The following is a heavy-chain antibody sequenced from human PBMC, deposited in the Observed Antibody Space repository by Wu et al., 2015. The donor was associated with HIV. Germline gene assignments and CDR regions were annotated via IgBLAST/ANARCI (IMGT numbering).Heavy chain of an antibody. J-gene: IGHJ5*02. CDR1: GYTFTSYY. Sequence: QVQLVQSGAEVKKPGASVKVSCKASGYTFTSYYMHWVRQAPGQGLEWMGIINPSGGSTSYAQKFQGRVTMTRDTSTSTVYMELSSLRSEDTAVYYCARGTSYYYGSGSYGGWFDPWGQGTLVHRLL. D-gene: IGHD3-10*01. V-gene: IGHV1-46*01. CDR2: INPSGGST. CDR3: ARGTSYYYGSGSYGGWFDP.